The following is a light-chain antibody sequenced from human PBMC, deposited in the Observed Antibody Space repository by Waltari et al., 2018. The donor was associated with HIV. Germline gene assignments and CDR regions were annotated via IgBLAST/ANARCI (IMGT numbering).Light chain of an antibody. CDR1: PTAPAFHHH. V-gene: IGLV2-14*03. J-gene: IGLJ2*01. Sequence: QSALTQPASVSGFPGQSINISCTGFPTAPAFHHHVPWSQKYAGNHPRLIIFAVNNRPLGISDRFSGSRSGNSAFLTFSGLQSGDEAHYYCASNRLDYTLIFGGGTKLTVL. CDR2: AVN. CDR3: ASNRLDYTLI.